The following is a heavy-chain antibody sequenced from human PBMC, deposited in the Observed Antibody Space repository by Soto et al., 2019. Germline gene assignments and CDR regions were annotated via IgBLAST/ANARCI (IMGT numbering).Heavy chain of an antibody. CDR1: GGTFNSHT. V-gene: IGHV1-69*12. Sequence: QVQLVQTGAEVKKPGSSVKVSCRAPGGTFNSHTITSVLQAPGQGLEWKGGIIPLFGVTNYARKFQGRLTMTANEATTTAYMEVSGLTSEDTAVYSCAGDGVTGRISLPRMGYNYYGLDVWGQRTTVIVSS. J-gene: IGHJ6*02. CDR3: AGDGVTGRISLPRMGYNYYGLDV. D-gene: IGHD2-8*01. CDR2: IIPLFGVT.